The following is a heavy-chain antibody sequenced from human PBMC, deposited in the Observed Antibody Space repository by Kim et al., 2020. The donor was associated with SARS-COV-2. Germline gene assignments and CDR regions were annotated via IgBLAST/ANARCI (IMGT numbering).Heavy chain of an antibody. CDR1: GFIFDDYS. V-gene: IGHV3-20*01. D-gene: IGHD4-17*01. CDR3: AKGRSPNYGEIDF. CDR2: INRDSSRT. Sequence: GGSLRLSCAASGFIFDDYSMTWVRQVPGKGLEWVSGINRDSSRTYYADSVWGRFTVSRDNAKNSLYLQMYNLRAEDTAFYHCAKGRSPNYGEIDFWGQGTLVSVSS. J-gene: IGHJ4*02.